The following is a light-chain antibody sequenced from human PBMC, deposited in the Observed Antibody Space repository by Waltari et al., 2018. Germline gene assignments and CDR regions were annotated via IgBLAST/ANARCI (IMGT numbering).Light chain of an antibody. CDR1: QNVLHNSNRRNY. CDR3: QQYYASPLT. Sequence: DIVRTQSPGSLAVALGERAPVNGKASQNVLHNSNRRNYLAWYQQKRGQSPKLLIFWASTRESGVPDRFSGSGSGTDFTLTISSLQAEDVAVYFCQQYYASPLTFGGWTTVEIK. J-gene: IGKJ4*01. V-gene: IGKV4-1*01. CDR2: WAS.